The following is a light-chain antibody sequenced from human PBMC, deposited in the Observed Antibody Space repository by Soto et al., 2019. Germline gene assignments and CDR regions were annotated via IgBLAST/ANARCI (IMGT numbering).Light chain of an antibody. CDR3: TSYAGSNIPVV. V-gene: IGLV2-8*01. CDR2: EVT. CDR1: SSDVGGYNF. Sequence: QSVLTQPPSASGSPGQSVTISCTGTSSDVGGYNFVSWYQHHPGKAPKLMIYEVTKRPSGGPDRFSGSKSGNTASLTVSGLQGEDEADYYCTSYAGSNIPVVFGGGTKLTVL. J-gene: IGLJ2*01.